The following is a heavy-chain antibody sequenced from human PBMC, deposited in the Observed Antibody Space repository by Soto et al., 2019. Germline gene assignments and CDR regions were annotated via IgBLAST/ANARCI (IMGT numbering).Heavy chain of an antibody. CDR1: GFTFSDYY. CDR2: ISSSGSTI. D-gene: IGHD6-6*01. V-gene: IGHV3-11*01. Sequence: PGGSLRLSCAASGFTFSDYYMSWIRQAPGKGLEWVSYISSSGSTIYYADSVKGRFTISRDNAKNSLYLQMNSLRAEDTAVYYCARDSPDPYSSSENWFDPWGQGTLVTVSS. J-gene: IGHJ5*02. CDR3: ARDSPDPYSSSENWFDP.